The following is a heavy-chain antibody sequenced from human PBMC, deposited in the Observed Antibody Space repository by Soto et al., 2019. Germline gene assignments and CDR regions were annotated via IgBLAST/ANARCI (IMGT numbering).Heavy chain of an antibody. J-gene: IGHJ6*02. CDR2: ISSSGTTV. V-gene: IGHV3-48*03. Sequence: GGSLRLSCAASRFTFSSYEMNWVRQAPGKGLRWVAYISSSGTTVWYPDSVRGRFTISRDNAKNVLYLQMNSLRAEDTAVYYCAPAPTGLDVWGQGTTVTVSS. D-gene: IGHD1-1*01. CDR1: RFTFSSYE. CDR3: APAPTGLDV.